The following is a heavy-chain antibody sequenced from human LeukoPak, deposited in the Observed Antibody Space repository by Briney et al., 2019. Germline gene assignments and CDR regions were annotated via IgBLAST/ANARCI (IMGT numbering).Heavy chain of an antibody. CDR3: ARDWSPDY. J-gene: IGHJ4*02. V-gene: IGHV4-30-2*01. CDR2: IYHSGST. CDR1: GGSISSGGYS. Sequence: TPSQTLSLTCVVSGGSISSGGYSWSWIRQPPGKGLEWIGYIYHSGSTYYNPSLKSRVTISVDTSKNQFSLKLSSVTAADTAVYYCARDWSPDYWGQGTLVTVSS.